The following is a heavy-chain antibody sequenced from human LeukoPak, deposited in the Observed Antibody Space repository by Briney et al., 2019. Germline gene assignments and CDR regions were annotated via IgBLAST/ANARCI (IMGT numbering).Heavy chain of an antibody. Sequence: QSGGSLRLSCVASGFIVSNNYMRCVRRAPGKGLEWVSVLYNAGSTYYADSVKGRFTISRDNTKNTLYLQMYSLRAEDAAVYYCASLKVLFDYFDCWGQGILVTV. J-gene: IGHJ4*02. CDR3: ASLKVLFDYFDC. V-gene: IGHV3-53*01. D-gene: IGHD3-10*01. CDR2: LYNAGST. CDR1: GFIVSNNY.